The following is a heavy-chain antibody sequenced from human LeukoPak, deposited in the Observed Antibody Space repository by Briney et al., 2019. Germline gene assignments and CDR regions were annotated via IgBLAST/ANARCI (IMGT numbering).Heavy chain of an antibody. V-gene: IGHV4-39*01. J-gene: IGHJ5*02. CDR2: IYYSGST. Sequence: PSETLSLTCTVSGGSISSSSYYWGWIRQPPGKGLEWIGSIYYSGSTYYNPSLKSRVTISVDTSKNQFSLKLSSVTAADTAVYYCARSVRDHTACNWFDPWGQGTLVTVSS. CDR3: ARSVRDHTACNWFDP. CDR1: GGSISSSSYY. D-gene: IGHD1-1*01.